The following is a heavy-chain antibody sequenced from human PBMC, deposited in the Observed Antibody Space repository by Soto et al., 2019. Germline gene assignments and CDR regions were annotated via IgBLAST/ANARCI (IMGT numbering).Heavy chain of an antibody. CDR3: ARPGVEMATTADDS. CDR1: GGSISSSSYY. J-gene: IGHJ4*02. V-gene: IGHV4-39*01. CDR2: SCCSGRT. Sequence: FLSCTVSGGSISSSSYYWGWIRQPAGKGLERVGWSCCSGRTYYNPSLKSRVTISVDTSKNQFSLKLSSVTPADTAVYYCARPGVEMATTADDSWGQGTLVTVSS. D-gene: IGHD5-12*01.